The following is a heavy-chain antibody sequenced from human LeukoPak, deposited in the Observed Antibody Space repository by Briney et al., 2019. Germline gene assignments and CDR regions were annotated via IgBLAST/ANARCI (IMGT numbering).Heavy chain of an antibody. D-gene: IGHD1-26*01. Sequence: WASVKVSCKASGYTFIGHYLHWVRQAPGQGPEWMAWINPKNGDTKTAQMFQGRISMTRDTSISTAYMELTRLRSDDTADYYCARDVGWFDLWGQGTLVTVSS. CDR1: GYTFIGHY. J-gene: IGHJ5*02. CDR2: INPKNGDT. CDR3: ARDVGWFDL. V-gene: IGHV1-2*02.